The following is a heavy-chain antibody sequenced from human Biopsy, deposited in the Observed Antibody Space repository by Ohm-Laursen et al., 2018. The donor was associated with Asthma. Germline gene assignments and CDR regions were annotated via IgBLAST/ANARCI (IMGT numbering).Heavy chain of an antibody. Sequence: SVSVSCTTSGYTFNSAGITCVRQAAGEGLEWTGWISVYNGNTKVAQKLQDRVTMITDTSTSTAYMELRSLRCDDTAVYFCARAVDYSHYYGIDVWGQGTTVTVS. CDR2: ISVYNGNT. D-gene: IGHD3-10*01. CDR1: GYTFNSAG. J-gene: IGHJ6*02. V-gene: IGHV1-18*01. CDR3: ARAVDYSHYYGIDV.